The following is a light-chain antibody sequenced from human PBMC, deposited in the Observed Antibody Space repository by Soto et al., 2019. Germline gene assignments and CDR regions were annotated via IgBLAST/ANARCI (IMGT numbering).Light chain of an antibody. J-gene: IGLJ1*01. CDR1: SSDVGGYDH. CDR2: EVT. V-gene: IGLV2-8*01. CDR3: SSDAGNYNYV. Sequence: SVLAQPPSASGSLGQSVTIPCTRTSSDVGGYDHVSWYQQHPGKAPKLMIYEVTKRPAGVPDRFSGSKSGNTASLTVSGLQAEDEADYYCSSDAGNYNYVFGTGTKVTVL.